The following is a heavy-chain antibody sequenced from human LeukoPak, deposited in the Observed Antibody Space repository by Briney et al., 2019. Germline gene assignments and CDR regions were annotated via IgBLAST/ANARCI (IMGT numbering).Heavy chain of an antibody. CDR1: GGSISSYY. CDR2: IYYSGST. Sequence: SETLSLTCTVSGGSISSYYWSWIRQPPGKGLEWIGYIYYSGSTNYNPSLKSRVTISVDTPKNQFSLKLSSVTAADTAVYYCATSSTSLGAFDIWGQGTMVTVSS. J-gene: IGHJ3*02. D-gene: IGHD2-2*01. CDR3: ATSSTSLGAFDI. V-gene: IGHV4-59*01.